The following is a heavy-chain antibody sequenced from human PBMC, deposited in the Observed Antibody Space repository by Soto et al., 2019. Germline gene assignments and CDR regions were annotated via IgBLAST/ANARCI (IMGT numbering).Heavy chain of an antibody. CDR2: IYYSGST. Sequence: PSETLSLTCTVSGGSISSGGYYWSWIRQHPGKGLEWIGYIYYSGSTYYNPSLKSRVTISVDTSKNQFSLKLSSVTAADTAVYYCARYYDYSGGTSGGMDVWGQGTTVTVS. D-gene: IGHD3-22*01. J-gene: IGHJ6*02. CDR3: ARYYDYSGGTSGGMDV. V-gene: IGHV4-31*03. CDR1: GGSISSGGYY.